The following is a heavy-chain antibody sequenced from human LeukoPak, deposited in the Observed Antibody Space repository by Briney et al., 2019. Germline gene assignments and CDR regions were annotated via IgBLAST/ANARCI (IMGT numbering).Heavy chain of an antibody. CDR1: GFTFSSDG. V-gene: IGHV3-23*01. D-gene: IGHD6-19*01. Sequence: PGGSLRLSCAASGFTFSSDGMSWVRQAPGKGLEWVSSISPSGGGTVYADSVKGRVTVSRDNSKNTLYLQMNGLRVEDTAVYYCARDNFGWAQWYGMGVWGQGTTVTVSS. J-gene: IGHJ6*02. CDR2: ISPSGGGT. CDR3: ARDNFGWAQWYGMGV.